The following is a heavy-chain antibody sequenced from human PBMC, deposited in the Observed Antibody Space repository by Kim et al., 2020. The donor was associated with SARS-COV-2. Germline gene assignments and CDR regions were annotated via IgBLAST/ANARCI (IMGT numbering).Heavy chain of an antibody. CDR1: GFTFSKYS. Sequence: GGSLRLSCAASGFTFSKYSMNWVRQAPGKGLEWVSFIDTSTSIIYYADSVKGRFTISRDNAKNSLYLQMNSLRDEDTAVYYCARDNWNDVWGQGTTVTVPS. D-gene: IGHD1-20*01. J-gene: IGHJ6*02. CDR2: IDTSTSII. V-gene: IGHV3-48*02. CDR3: ARDNWNDV.